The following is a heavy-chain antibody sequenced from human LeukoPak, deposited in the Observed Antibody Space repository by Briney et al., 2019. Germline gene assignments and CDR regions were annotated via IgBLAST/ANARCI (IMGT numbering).Heavy chain of an antibody. D-gene: IGHD6-13*01. V-gene: IGHV3-30*02. Sequence: PGGSLRLSCAASGFTFSIYAMSWVRQAPGKGLEWVAFIRYDGSNKYYADSVKGRFTISRDNSKNTLYLQMNSLRAEDTAVYYYAKGGSSFDYWGQGTLVTVSS. CDR3: AKGGSSFDY. CDR1: GFTFSIYA. CDR2: IRYDGSNK. J-gene: IGHJ4*02.